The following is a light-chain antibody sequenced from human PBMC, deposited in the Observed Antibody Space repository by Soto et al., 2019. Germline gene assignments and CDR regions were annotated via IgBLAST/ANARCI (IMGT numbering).Light chain of an antibody. CDR1: QSISSY. CDR3: QQSYSTPLT. Sequence: DVQMTQSPSSLSASVGDRVTITCRASQSISSYLNWYQQKPGKAPKLLIYAASSLQSGVPSRFSRSGSRTDFTLTISSLQPEDFATYYCQQSYSTPLTFGGGTKVDIK. CDR2: AAS. V-gene: IGKV1-39*01. J-gene: IGKJ4*01.